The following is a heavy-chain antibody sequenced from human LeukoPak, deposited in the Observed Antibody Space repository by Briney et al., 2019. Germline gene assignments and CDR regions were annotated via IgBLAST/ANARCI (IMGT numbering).Heavy chain of an antibody. J-gene: IGHJ4*02. CDR2: ISAYNGNT. CDR1: GYTFTSYG. CDR3: ATIGYCSSTSCRGVNY. Sequence: GASVKVSCKASGYTFTSYGISWARQAPGQGLEWMGWISAYNGNTNYAQKLQGRVTMTTDTSTSTAYMELRSLRSDDTAVYYCATIGYCSSTSCRGVNYWGQGTLVTVSS. V-gene: IGHV1-18*01. D-gene: IGHD2-2*01.